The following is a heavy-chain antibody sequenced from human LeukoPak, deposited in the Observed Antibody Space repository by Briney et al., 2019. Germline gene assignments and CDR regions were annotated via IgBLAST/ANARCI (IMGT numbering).Heavy chain of an antibody. Sequence: GASVKVSCKASGYTFTSYDINWVRQAPGQGLEWMGGIIPIFGTANYAQKFQGRVTITADESTSTAYMELSSLRSEDTAVYYCASGLLGYCSSTSCYRHDYWGQGTLVTVSS. J-gene: IGHJ4*02. CDR1: GYTFTSYD. CDR3: ASGLLGYCSSTSCYRHDY. D-gene: IGHD2-2*01. CDR2: IIPIFGTA. V-gene: IGHV1-69*13.